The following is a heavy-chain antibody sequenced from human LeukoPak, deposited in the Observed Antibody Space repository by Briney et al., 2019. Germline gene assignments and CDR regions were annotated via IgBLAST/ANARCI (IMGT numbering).Heavy chain of an antibody. V-gene: IGHV3-23*01. CDR1: GFSFSSYT. J-gene: IGHJ4*02. CDR3: AQEVYDYVWGSYRSTPTFDY. Sequence: PGGSLRLSCAASGFSFSSYTMSWGRHAQGKGMGLVSAICGCGGSTYYADSVKGRFTISRDNSKNTLYLQMNSLRAEDTAVYYCAQEVYDYVWGSYRSTPTFDYWGQGTLVTVSS. CDR2: ICGCGGST. D-gene: IGHD3-16*02.